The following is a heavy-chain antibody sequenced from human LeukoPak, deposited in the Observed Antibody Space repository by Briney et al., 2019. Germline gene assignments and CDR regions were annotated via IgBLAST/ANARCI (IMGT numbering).Heavy chain of an antibody. CDR1: GFTFDDYA. D-gene: IGHD3-22*01. Sequence: GRSLRLSCAASGFTFDDYAMHWVRQAPGKGLEWVSGISWNSGSIGYADSVKGRFTISRDNAKNSLYLQMNSLRAEDTALYYCAKVSKGGVVVKEFDYWGQGTLVTVSS. V-gene: IGHV3-9*01. J-gene: IGHJ4*02. CDR2: ISWNSGSI. CDR3: AKVSKGGVVVKEFDY.